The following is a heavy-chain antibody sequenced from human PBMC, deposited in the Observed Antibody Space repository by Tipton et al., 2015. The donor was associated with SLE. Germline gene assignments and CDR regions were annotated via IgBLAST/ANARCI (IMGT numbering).Heavy chain of an antibody. D-gene: IGHD3-10*01. CDR3: ARDHVGSGSYYNDRRPRGYYFDF. J-gene: IGHJ4*02. CDR2: IYYSGST. CDR1: GGSISGYF. Sequence: SGGSISGYFWSWIRQPPGKGLEWIGYIYYSGSTNYNPSLKSRVTVSLDPSKNQFSLKLSSVTAADTAVYFCARDHVGSGSYYNDRRPRGYYFDFWGQGTLVTVSS. V-gene: IGHV4-59*12.